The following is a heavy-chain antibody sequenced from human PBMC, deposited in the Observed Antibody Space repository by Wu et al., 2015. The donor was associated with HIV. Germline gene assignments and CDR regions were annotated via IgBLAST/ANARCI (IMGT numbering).Heavy chain of an antibody. CDR2: IIPLFGTA. CDR1: GGTFSNYG. Sequence: QVQLVQSGREVKKPGSSVKVSCKASGGTFSNYGINWVRQAPGQGLEWMGGIIPLFGTANYAQRLQGRVTISADEFKNTVYMELSSLRSEDTAVYYCARDLRQQEVWFDPWGQGTLVTVSS. CDR3: ARDLRQQEVWFDP. J-gene: IGHJ5*02. D-gene: IGHD5/OR15-5a*01. V-gene: IGHV1-69*12.